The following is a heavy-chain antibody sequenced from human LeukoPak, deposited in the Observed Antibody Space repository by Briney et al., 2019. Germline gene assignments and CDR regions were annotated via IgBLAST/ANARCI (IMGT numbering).Heavy chain of an antibody. CDR2: ISSSSSTI. V-gene: IGHV3-48*04. CDR3: ARVRREYQLLDYFDY. Sequence: GGSLRLSCAASGFTFSSYSMNWVRQAPGKGLEWVSYISSSSSTIYYADSVKGRFTISRDNAKNSLYLQMNSLRAEDTAVYYCARVRREYQLLDYFDYWGQGTLVTVSS. CDR1: GFTFSSYS. J-gene: IGHJ4*02. D-gene: IGHD2-2*01.